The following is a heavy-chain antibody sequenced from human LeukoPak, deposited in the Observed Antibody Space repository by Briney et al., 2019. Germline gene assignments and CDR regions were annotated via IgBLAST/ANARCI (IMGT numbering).Heavy chain of an antibody. Sequence: SETLSLTCAVSGYSIKNGYYWAWLRQPPGKGLEWIGSIHHSGTTYYNPSVKSRVTISVDTSKNQFSLKLSSVTAADTAVYYCARGRLYYDSSGYYPNFDYWGQGTLVTVSS. CDR2: IHHSGTT. V-gene: IGHV4-38-2*01. D-gene: IGHD3-22*01. CDR1: GYSIKNGYY. J-gene: IGHJ4*02. CDR3: ARGRLYYDSSGYYPNFDY.